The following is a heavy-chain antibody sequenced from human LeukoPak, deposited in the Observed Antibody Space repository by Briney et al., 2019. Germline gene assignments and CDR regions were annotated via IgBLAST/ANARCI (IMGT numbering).Heavy chain of an antibody. Sequence: SETLSLTCPVSGGSVSSGSHYWSWIRQPPGKGLEWIGHVYYSGSTSYNPSLKGRVTISVDTSKNHFSLELHSVTAADTAVYYCAGAYDFPDYWGQGTLVTVSS. D-gene: IGHD3-3*01. V-gene: IGHV4-61*03. CDR1: GGSVSSGSHY. J-gene: IGHJ4*02. CDR2: VYYSGST. CDR3: AGAYDFPDY.